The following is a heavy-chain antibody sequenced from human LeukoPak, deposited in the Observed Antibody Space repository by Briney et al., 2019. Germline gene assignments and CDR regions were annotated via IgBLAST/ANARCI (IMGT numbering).Heavy chain of an antibody. CDR3: AREYSYGYYYFDY. J-gene: IGHJ4*02. V-gene: IGHV4-59*11. D-gene: IGHD5-18*01. CDR2: IYYSGST. CDR1: GGSISSHY. Sequence: ETRSLTCAVSGGSISSHYWSWIRQPPGKGLEWIGYIYYSGSTNYNPSLKSRVTISVDTSKNQFSLKLSSVTAADTAVYYCAREYSYGYYYFDYWGQGTLVTVSS.